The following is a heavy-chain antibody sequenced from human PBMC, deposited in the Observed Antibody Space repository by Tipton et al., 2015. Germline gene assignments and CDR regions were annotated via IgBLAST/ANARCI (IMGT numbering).Heavy chain of an antibody. CDR2: IHPSDSET. V-gene: IGHV5-51*01. J-gene: IGHJ4*02. Sequence: QLVQSGGEVKKPGESLKISCKVSGYTFSNHWIGWVRQMPGKGLEWVGIIHPSDSETKYSPSFEGLVTISADKSTSTAYLQWSSLKASGTAVYYCARRLPYFEWSKVYYFDYWGQGSPVTVSP. D-gene: IGHD3-9*01. CDR1: GYTFSNHW. CDR3: ARRLPYFEWSKVYYFDY.